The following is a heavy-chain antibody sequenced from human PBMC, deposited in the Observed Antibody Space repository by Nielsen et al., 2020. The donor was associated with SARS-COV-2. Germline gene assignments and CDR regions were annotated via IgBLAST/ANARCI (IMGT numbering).Heavy chain of an antibody. CDR3: ARASRGNYYYYMDV. CDR1: GFTFSSYG. J-gene: IGHJ6*03. CDR2: IWYDGSNK. Sequence: GESLKISCAASGFTFSSYGMHWVRQAPGKGLEWVAVIWYDGSNKYYADSVKGRFTISRDNSKNTLYLQMNSLRAEDTAVYYCARASRGNYYYYMDVWGKGTTVTVSS. D-gene: IGHD1-26*01. V-gene: IGHV3-33*01.